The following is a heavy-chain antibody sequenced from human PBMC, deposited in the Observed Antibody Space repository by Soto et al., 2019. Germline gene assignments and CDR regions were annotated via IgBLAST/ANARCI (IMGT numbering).Heavy chain of an antibody. CDR2: IWYDGSNK. Sequence: GGSLRLSCAASGFTFSSYGMHWVRQAPGKGLEWVAVIWYDGSNKYYADSVKGRFTISRDNSKNTLYLQMNSLRAEDTAVYYCARGKSRFDAFDIWGQGTMVTVSS. CDR1: GFTFSSYG. CDR3: ARGKSRFDAFDI. J-gene: IGHJ3*02. V-gene: IGHV3-33*01. D-gene: IGHD3-10*01.